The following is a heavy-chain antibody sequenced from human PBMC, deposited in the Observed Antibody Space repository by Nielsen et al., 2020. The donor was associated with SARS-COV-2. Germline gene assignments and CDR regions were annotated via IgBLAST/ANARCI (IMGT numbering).Heavy chain of an antibody. J-gene: IGHJ6*03. D-gene: IGHD1-26*01. V-gene: IGHV3-53*04. CDR2: IYSGDST. Sequence: GESLKISCAASGFTVSSNYMSWVRQAPGKGLEWVSVIYSGDSTYYADSVKGRFTISTHTSKNTLYLQMNSLRAEDTAVYYCARAGASGGLSRYSGTYNYIYYYMDVWGKGTTVTVSS. CDR3: ARAGASGGLSRYSGTYNYIYYYMDV. CDR1: GFTVSSNY.